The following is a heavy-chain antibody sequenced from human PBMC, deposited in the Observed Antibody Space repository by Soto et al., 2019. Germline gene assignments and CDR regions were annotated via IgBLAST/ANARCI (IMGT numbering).Heavy chain of an antibody. V-gene: IGHV4-61*01. CDR2: IYYSGRT. J-gene: IGHJ4*02. CDR1: GGSVRSGSFY. D-gene: IGHD2-2*01. Sequence: SETLSLTCSVSGGSVRSGSFYWSWIRQPPGKGLEWIGYIYYSGRTSYNPSLQNRVTISVDTSKDQFSLNLTSVTAADTAVYYCARDSTAFLFDYWGQGALVTVSS. CDR3: ARDSTAFLFDY.